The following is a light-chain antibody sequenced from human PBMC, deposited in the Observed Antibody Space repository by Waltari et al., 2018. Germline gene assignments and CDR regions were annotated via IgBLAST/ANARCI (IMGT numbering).Light chain of an antibody. Sequence: ETIMTQSPATLSVSPGETAPLSCRASKSVGNNVAWFQQTPGQAPRLLIYVTSSRSTNIPGRFFGAGAGTDFTLTISGLQSEDFGVYYCQQYNEWPYTFGQGTKVDLK. CDR1: KSVGNN. V-gene: IGKV3D-15*01. J-gene: IGKJ2*01. CDR2: VTS. CDR3: QQYNEWPYT.